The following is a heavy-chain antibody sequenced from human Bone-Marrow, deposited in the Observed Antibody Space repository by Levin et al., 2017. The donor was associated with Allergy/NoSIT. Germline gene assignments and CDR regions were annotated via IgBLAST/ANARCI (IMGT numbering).Heavy chain of an antibody. CDR1: GFTFSSYG. J-gene: IGHJ4*02. Sequence: AGGSLRLSCAASGFTFSSYGMHWVRQAPGKGLEWVAVISYDGSNKYYADSVKGRFTISRDNSKNTLYLQMNSLRAEDTAVYYCAKVRYSSGWYGYFDYWGQGTLVTVSS. V-gene: IGHV3-30*18. CDR3: AKVRYSSGWYGYFDY. D-gene: IGHD6-19*01. CDR2: ISYDGSNK.